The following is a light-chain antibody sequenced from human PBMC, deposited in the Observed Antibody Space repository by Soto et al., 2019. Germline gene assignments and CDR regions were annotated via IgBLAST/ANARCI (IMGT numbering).Light chain of an antibody. Sequence: QSALTQPASVSGSPGQSITISCTGTSSDVGRYNLVSWYQQHPGKAPKLIIYEGTKRPSGVSNRFSGSKSGNTASLTISGLQAEDEADYYCFSYAGTSTYVFGTGTKLTVL. J-gene: IGLJ1*01. CDR1: SSDVGRYNL. CDR3: FSYAGTSTYV. V-gene: IGLV2-23*01. CDR2: EGT.